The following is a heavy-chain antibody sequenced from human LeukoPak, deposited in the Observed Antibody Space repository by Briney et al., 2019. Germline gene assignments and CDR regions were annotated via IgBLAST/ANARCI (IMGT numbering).Heavy chain of an antibody. Sequence: GGSLRLSCAASGFTFSSCSMKWVRQAPGKGLEWVSSISSSSSYIDYVDSVKGRFTISRDNAKNSLYLQMNSLRAEDTAVYYCAVDYDYWSAYYSDSRMTPKRGGQGTLVTVSS. D-gene: IGHD3-3*01. J-gene: IGHJ4*02. CDR3: AVDYDYWSAYYSDSRMTPKR. V-gene: IGHV3-21*06. CDR1: GFTFSSCS. CDR2: ISSSSSYI.